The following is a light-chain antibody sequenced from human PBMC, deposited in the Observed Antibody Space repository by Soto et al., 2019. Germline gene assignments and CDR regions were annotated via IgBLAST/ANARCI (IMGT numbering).Light chain of an antibody. CDR1: QSISTN. Sequence: DIPMTQSPSSLSASVGDRVTITCRASQSISTNLNWYQQKPGKAPKLLIYGASSLQSGVPSRFSGSGSGTEFTLTISSLQPEDFATYHCQQSDSTPWTFGQGTKVEI. J-gene: IGKJ1*01. CDR3: QQSDSTPWT. CDR2: GAS. V-gene: IGKV1-39*01.